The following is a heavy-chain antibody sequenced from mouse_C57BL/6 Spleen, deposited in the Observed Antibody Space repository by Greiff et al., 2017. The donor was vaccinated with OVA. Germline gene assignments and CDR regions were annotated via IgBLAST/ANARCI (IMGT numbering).Heavy chain of an antibody. CDR1: GYTFTSYW. Sequence: QVQLQQPGAELVKPGASVKLSCKASGYTFTSYWLHWVKQRPGQGLEWIGMIHPNSGSTKYNEKFKSKATLTVDKSSSTAYMQLSSLTSEDSAVYDGARVPYDYFFAYWGQGTLVTVSA. CDR2: IHPNSGST. D-gene: IGHD2-4*01. CDR3: ARVPYDYFFAY. V-gene: IGHV1-64*01. J-gene: IGHJ3*01.